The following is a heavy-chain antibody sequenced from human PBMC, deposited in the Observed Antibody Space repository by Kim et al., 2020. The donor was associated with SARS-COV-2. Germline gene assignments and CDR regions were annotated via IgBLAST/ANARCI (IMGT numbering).Heavy chain of an antibody. CDR3: ARELLLYSYAMDV. CDR1: GASISSNDW. Sequence: SETLSLTCAVSGASISSNDWWTWIRQPPGTGLEYIGMINHSGTTNYNPSLKSRVIISVDKSKNHFSLKLTSVTAADTAVYSCARELLLYSYAMDVWGQGTTVTVSS. CDR2: INHSGTT. V-gene: IGHV4-4*02. D-gene: IGHD3-22*01. J-gene: IGHJ6*02.